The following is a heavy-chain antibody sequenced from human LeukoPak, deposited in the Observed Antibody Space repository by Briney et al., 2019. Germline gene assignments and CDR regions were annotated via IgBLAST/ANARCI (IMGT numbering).Heavy chain of an antibody. CDR2: IYTSGST. CDR3: ARGAYDSSGYHKYYFDY. J-gene: IGHJ4*02. Sequence: SETLPLTCTVSGGSISSHYWICLRQPAPKGLAWFGRIYTSGSTNYNPSLKSRVTMSVDTSKNQFSLKLSSVTAADTAVYYCARGAYDSSGYHKYYFDYWGQGTLVTVSS. D-gene: IGHD3-22*01. CDR1: GGSISSHY. V-gene: IGHV4-4*07.